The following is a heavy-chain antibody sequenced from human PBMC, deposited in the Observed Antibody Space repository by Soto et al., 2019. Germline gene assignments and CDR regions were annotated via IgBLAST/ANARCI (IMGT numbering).Heavy chain of an antibody. CDR2: ISYDGSNK. Sequence: GGSLRLSCAASGFTFSSYGMHWVRQAPGKGLEWVAVISYDGSNKYYADSVKGPFTISRDNSKNTLYLQMNRLRAEDTAVYYCAKDLERGGWPKGPYYYYYGMDVWGQGTTVTVSS. V-gene: IGHV3-30*18. D-gene: IGHD1-1*01. J-gene: IGHJ6*02. CDR1: GFTFSSYG. CDR3: AKDLERGGWPKGPYYYYYGMDV.